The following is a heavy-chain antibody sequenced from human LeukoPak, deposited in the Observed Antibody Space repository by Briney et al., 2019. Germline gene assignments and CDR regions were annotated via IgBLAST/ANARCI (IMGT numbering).Heavy chain of an antibody. D-gene: IGHD3-22*01. J-gene: IGHJ6*03. CDR2: ISAYNGNT. V-gene: IGHV1-18*01. CDR1: GYTFTSYG. Sequence: ASVKVSCKASGYTFTSYGISWVRQAPGQGLEWTGWISAYNGNTNYAQKLQGRVTMTTDTSTSTAYMELRSLRSDDTAVYYCARDLVVVDDYYYYYYMDVWGKGITVTVSS. CDR3: ARDLVVVDDYYYYYYMDV.